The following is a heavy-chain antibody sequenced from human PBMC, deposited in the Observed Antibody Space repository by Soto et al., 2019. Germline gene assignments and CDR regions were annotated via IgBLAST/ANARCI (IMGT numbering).Heavy chain of an antibody. J-gene: IGHJ4*02. CDR1: GFIFSDYY. Sequence: GGSLRLSCAAAGFIFSDYYMSWIRQAPGKGLEWVSYITSSGSTIYYADSVKGRFTISRDNAKNSLYLQMNSLRAEDTAMYYCAGEFKGDLVVVVAARGSYFDSWGQGTLVTVSS. D-gene: IGHD2-15*01. CDR2: ITSSGSTI. V-gene: IGHV3-11*01. CDR3: AGEFKGDLVVVVAARGSYFDS.